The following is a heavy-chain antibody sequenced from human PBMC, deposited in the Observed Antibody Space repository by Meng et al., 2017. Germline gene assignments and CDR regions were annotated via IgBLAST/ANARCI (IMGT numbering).Heavy chain of an antibody. CDR1: GFTFSSYE. CDR3: ARSRPYDRSGYYYGHFDY. CDR2: ISSSGSTI. J-gene: IGHJ4*02. D-gene: IGHD3-22*01. Sequence: GESLKISCAASGFTFSSYEMNWVRQAPGKGLEWVSYISSSGSTIYYADSVKGRFTISRDNAKNSLYLQMNSLRAEDTAVYYCARSRPYDRSGYYYGHFDYWGQGTLVTVSS. V-gene: IGHV3-48*03.